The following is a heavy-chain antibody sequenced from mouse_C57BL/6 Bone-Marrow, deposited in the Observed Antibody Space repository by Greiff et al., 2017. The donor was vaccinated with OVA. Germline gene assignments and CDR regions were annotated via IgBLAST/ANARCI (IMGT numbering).Heavy chain of an antibody. V-gene: IGHV5-17*01. CDR3: ARRNYDYLFAY. CDR1: GFTFSDYG. Sequence: EVMLVESGGGLVKPGGSLKLSCAASGFTFSDYGMHWVRQAPEKGLEWVAYISSGSSTIYYADTVKGRFTISRDNAKNTLFLQMTSLRSEDTAMYYCARRNYDYLFAYWGQGTLVTVSA. CDR2: ISSGSSTI. J-gene: IGHJ3*01. D-gene: IGHD2-4*01.